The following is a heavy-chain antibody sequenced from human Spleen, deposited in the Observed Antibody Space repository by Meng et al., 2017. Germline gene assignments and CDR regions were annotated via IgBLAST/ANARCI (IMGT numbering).Heavy chain of an antibody. CDR2: ISGSGGRT. CDR3: ARDLWGIFDY. J-gene: IGHJ4*02. V-gene: IGHV3-23*01. Sequence: GESLKISCAASGFTFSAYTMTWVRQAPGKGLEWVSSISGSGGRTCYADSVRGRFTISRDNSENTLYLQMNSLRAEETAVYYCARDLWGIFDYWGQGALVTVSS. D-gene: IGHD6-13*01. CDR1: GFTFSAYT.